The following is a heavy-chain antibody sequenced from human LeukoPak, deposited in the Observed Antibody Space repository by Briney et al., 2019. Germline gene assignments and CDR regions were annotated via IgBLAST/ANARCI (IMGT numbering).Heavy chain of an antibody. CDR3: AKDLEAAVADHSFFDY. D-gene: IGHD6-19*01. CDR1: GFTFDDYA. CDR2: ISWNSGSI. J-gene: IGHJ4*02. Sequence: PGRSLRLSCAAAGFTFDDYAMHWVRQAPGKGLEWVSGISWNSGSIGYADSVKGRFTISRDNAKNSLYLQMNSLRAEDTALYYCAKDLEAAVADHSFFDYWGQGTLVTVSS. V-gene: IGHV3-9*01.